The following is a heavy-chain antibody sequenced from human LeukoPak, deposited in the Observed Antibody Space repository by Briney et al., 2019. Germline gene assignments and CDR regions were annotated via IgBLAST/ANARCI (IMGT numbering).Heavy chain of an antibody. J-gene: IGHJ4*02. CDR3: ARGGERLAATRY. Sequence: GGSLRLSCAASGFTVTSNYMSWVRQAPGKGLEWVSVIYSGGSTYYADSVKGGFTISTDNSKNTLYLQMNSLRAEDTAVYYCARGGERLAATRYWGQGTLVTVSS. D-gene: IGHD6-13*01. CDR1: GFTVTSNY. V-gene: IGHV3-66*01. CDR2: IYSGGST.